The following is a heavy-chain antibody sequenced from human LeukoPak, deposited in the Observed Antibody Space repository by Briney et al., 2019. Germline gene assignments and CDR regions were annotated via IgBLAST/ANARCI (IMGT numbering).Heavy chain of an antibody. CDR1: VGSLSGYY. V-gene: IGHV4-34*01. J-gene: IGHJ3*02. D-gene: IGHD3-16*02. CDR3: ASRVRDYVWGSYRSRGAFDI. Sequence: PPETLSLTRAVYVGSLSGYYCSWIRPPPAKGVEWIGEINYSGSTDYNPSLKSRVTISVATSKNQFSLKLSSVTAADTAVYYCASRVRDYVWGSYRSRGAFDIWGQGTRVTVSS. CDR2: INYSGST.